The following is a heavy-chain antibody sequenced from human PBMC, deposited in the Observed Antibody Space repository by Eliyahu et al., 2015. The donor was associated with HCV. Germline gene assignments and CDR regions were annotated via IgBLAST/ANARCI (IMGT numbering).Heavy chain of an antibody. Sequence: QVQLVQSGTEVKKPGSSVKVSCKASGGTFSSYTISWXRQAPGQGLEWMGRIIPILGIANYAQKFQGRVTITADKSTSTAYMELSSLRSEDTAVYYCARDWGTYYYDSTGPGPNDYYGMDVWGQGTTVTVSS. CDR1: GGTFSSYT. CDR2: IIPILGIA. D-gene: IGHD3-22*01. CDR3: ARDWGTYYYDSTGPGPNDYYGMDV. J-gene: IGHJ6*02. V-gene: IGHV1-69*08.